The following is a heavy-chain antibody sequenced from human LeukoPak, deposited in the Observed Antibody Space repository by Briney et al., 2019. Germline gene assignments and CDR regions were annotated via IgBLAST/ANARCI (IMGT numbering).Heavy chain of an antibody. CDR2: INPNNGGA. CDR1: GYTFIGYY. D-gene: IGHD4-17*01. CDR3: ARANDYGFSY. J-gene: IGHJ4*02. Sequence: ASEKVSCKASGYTFIGYYMHWARQAPGQGLEWMGWINPNNGGANYAQKFQGRVTMTRDTSISTAYMELSRLRSDDTAVYYCARANDYGFSYWGQGTLVTVSS. V-gene: IGHV1-2*02.